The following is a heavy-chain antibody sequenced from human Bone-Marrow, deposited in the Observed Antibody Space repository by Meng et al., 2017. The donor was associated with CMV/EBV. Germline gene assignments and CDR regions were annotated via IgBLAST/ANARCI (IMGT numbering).Heavy chain of an antibody. Sequence: GGSLRLSCTASGFTFGDYAMSWVRQAPGKGLEWVAVISYDGSNKYYADSVKGRFTISRDNSKNTLYLQMNSLRAEDTAVYYCARASMPNYGMDVWGQGTTVTVSS. CDR1: GFTFGDYA. V-gene: IGHV3-30*04. CDR3: ARASMPNYGMDV. J-gene: IGHJ6*02. CDR2: ISYDGSNK. D-gene: IGHD2/OR15-2a*01.